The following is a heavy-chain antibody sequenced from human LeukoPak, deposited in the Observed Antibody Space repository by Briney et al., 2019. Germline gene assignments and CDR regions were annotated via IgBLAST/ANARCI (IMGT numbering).Heavy chain of an antibody. CDR3: ASVFSVAGTDAFDI. J-gene: IGHJ3*02. V-gene: IGHV1-8*01. CDR2: MNPNSGNT. Sequence: ASVKVSCKASGYTFTSYDINWVRQATGQGLEWMGWMNPNSGNTGYAQKFQGRVTMTRNTSISTAYMELSSLRSEDTAVYYCASVFSVAGTDAFDIWGQGTMVTVSS. D-gene: IGHD6-19*01. CDR1: GYTFTSYD.